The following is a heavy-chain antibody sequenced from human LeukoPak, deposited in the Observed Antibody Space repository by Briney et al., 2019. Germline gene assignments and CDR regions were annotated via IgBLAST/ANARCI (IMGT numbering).Heavy chain of an antibody. D-gene: IGHD5-12*01. J-gene: IGHJ4*02. CDR3: ARSMAPIRDY. CDR2: ISTDGSTT. V-gene: IGHV3-74*01. CDR1: GFTFSSYW. Sequence: GGSLRLSCAASGFTFSSYWRHWVRQAPGKGLVWVSRISTDGSTTTYADSVKGRFTISRDNAKNTLYLQMNSLRAEDTAVYYCARSMAPIRDYWGQGTLVTVSS.